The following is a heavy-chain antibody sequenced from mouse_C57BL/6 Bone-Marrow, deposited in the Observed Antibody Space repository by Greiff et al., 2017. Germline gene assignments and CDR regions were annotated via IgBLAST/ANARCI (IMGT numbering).Heavy chain of an antibody. Sequence: VQLQQSGTELVKPGASVKLSCKASGYTFTSYWMHWVKQRPGQGLEWIGNINPSNGGTNYNEKFKSKATLTVDKSSSTAYMQLSSLTSEDSAVYYCARASRYYGPLYYAMDYWGQGTAVTVSP. J-gene: IGHJ4*01. V-gene: IGHV1-53*01. D-gene: IGHD1-1*01. CDR1: GYTFTSYW. CDR2: INPSNGGT. CDR3: ARASRYYGPLYYAMDY.